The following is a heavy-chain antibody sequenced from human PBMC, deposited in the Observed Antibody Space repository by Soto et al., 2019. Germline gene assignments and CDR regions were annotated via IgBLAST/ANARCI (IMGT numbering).Heavy chain of an antibody. Sequence: GESLKISCKGSGYSFTSYWIGWVRQMPGKGLEWMGIIYPGDSDTNYSPSFQGHVTISADKSISTAYLQWSSLKASDTAMYYCARRATASRYGMDVWGQGTTVTVSS. V-gene: IGHV5-51*01. J-gene: IGHJ6*02. D-gene: IGHD1-26*01. CDR3: ARRATASRYGMDV. CDR2: IYPGDSDT. CDR1: GYSFTSYW.